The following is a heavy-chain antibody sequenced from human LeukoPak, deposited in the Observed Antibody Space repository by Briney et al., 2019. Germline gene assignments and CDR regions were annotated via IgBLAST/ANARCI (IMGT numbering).Heavy chain of an antibody. CDR2: ILSDGSKE. Sequence: PGGSLRLSCAASGFTFSSYGMHWVRQAPGKGLEWVAVILSDGSKEFYTDSVKGRFTISRDNSKNTLYLQMNSLRAEDTAVYYCAKQREYYDSSPLYDYWGQGILVTVSS. J-gene: IGHJ4*02. CDR3: AKQREYYDSSPLYDY. CDR1: GFTFSSYG. D-gene: IGHD3-22*01. V-gene: IGHV3-33*06.